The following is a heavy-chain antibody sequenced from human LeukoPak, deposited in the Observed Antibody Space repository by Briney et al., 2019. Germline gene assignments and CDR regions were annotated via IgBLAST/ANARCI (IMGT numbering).Heavy chain of an antibody. CDR3: ARGYYDILTGYYHRFDY. J-gene: IGHJ4*02. CDR1: GYTFTSYY. V-gene: IGHV1-46*01. CDR2: INPSGGST. Sequence: ASVKVSCKASGYTFTSYYMHWVRQAPGQGLEWMGIINPSGGSTSYAQKFQGRVTMTRDTSTSTVYMELSSLRSEDTAVYYCARGYYDILTGYYHRFDYWGQGTLVTVSS. D-gene: IGHD3-9*01.